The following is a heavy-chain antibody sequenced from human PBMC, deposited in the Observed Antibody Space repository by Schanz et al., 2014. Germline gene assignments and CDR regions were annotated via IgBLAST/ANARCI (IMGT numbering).Heavy chain of an antibody. CDR1: GFNFSDYA. V-gene: IGHV3-23*01. CDR2: ISGGGGTT. CDR3: AKDGPGGSGSYSADGGMDV. Sequence: EVHLLESGGGLVPPGGSLRLSCAASGFNFSDYAMCWVRQAPGKGLEWVSAISGGGGTTYYTDSVKGRFTISRDKSKSTLYLQMNSLRAEDTAGYYCAKDGPGGSGSYSADGGMDVWGQGTTVTVSS. D-gene: IGHD3-10*01. J-gene: IGHJ6*02.